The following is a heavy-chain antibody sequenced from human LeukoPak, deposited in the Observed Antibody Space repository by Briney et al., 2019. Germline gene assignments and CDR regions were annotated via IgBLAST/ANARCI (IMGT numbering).Heavy chain of an antibody. V-gene: IGHV3-33*06. D-gene: IGHD4-11*01. CDR3: AKDAQRGFDYSNSLEY. CDR1: GFRFSSYW. J-gene: IGHJ4*02. Sequence: PGGSLRLSCAASGFRFSSYWMSLVRQAPGKGLQWVAVIWSDGSNQYYDDSVKGRFTISRDNFNNMVYLQMNSLRADDTGVYYCAKDAQRGFDYSNSLEYWGQGALVTVSS. CDR2: IWSDGSNQ.